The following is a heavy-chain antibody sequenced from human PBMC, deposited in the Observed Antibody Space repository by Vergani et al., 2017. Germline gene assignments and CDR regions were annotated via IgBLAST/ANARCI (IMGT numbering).Heavy chain of an antibody. V-gene: IGHV3-74*01. CDR2: IKSDGSIT. J-gene: IGHJ5*02. D-gene: IGHD1-26*01. CDR1: GFSFSGYW. CDR3: AKDLPSGNYGGAWIDP. Sequence: EVQLVESGGGLIHPGGSLRLSCEGSGFSFSGYWMHWVRQSPEKGLVWVSRIKSDGSITNYADSVKGRFTISRDNSKNTVYLQMNSLRAEDTAVYYCAKDLPSGNYGGAWIDPWGQGTLVTVSS.